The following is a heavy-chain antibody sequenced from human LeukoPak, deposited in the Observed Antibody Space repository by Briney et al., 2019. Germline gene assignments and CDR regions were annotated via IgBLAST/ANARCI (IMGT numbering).Heavy chain of an antibody. V-gene: IGHV4-39*07. J-gene: IGHJ4*02. Sequence: SETLSLTCTVSGGSISSSSYYWAWIRQPPGKGLEWIGSIYYSGSTYYNPSLKSRVTISIDTSKNQFSLDLNSVTAADTAIYYCASRESTGGPRWGQGTLVTVSS. CDR3: ASRESTGGPR. CDR2: IYYSGST. D-gene: IGHD7-27*01. CDR1: GGSISSSSYY.